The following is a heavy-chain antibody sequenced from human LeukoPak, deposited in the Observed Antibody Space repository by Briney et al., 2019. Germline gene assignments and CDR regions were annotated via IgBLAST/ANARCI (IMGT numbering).Heavy chain of an antibody. Sequence: SETLSLTCTVSGGSISSSSYYWGWIRQPPGKGLEWIGSIYYSGSTYYNPSLKSRVTISVDTSKNQFSLKLSSVTAADTAVYYCARVVFVGSGYSSGWSFDYWGQGTLVTVSS. V-gene: IGHV4-39*07. CDR1: GGSISSSSYY. CDR2: IYYSGST. J-gene: IGHJ4*02. CDR3: ARVVFVGSGYSSGWSFDY. D-gene: IGHD6-19*01.